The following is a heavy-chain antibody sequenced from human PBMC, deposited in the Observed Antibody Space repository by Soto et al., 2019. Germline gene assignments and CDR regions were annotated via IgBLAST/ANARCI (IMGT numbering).Heavy chain of an antibody. D-gene: IGHD2-15*01. CDR3: ARDESGQEKYCSDTTCHSPYYFYY. Sequence: EVQLVESGGGLVQPGGSLRLSCVASGFTFSIYGINWVRQAPGRGLEWISYISGDSETTYYADSLEGRFTISRDNAKSSVYLQMAGLRDEDTAVYYCARDESGQEKYCSDTTCHSPYYFYYWGQGALVAVSS. V-gene: IGHV3-48*02. CDR2: ISGDSETT. J-gene: IGHJ4*02. CDR1: GFTFSIYG.